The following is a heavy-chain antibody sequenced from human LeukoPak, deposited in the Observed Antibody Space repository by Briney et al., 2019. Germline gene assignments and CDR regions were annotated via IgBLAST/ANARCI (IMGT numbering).Heavy chain of an antibody. CDR2: ITRSSRII. CDR1: GFTFSNFE. J-gene: IGHJ1*01. V-gene: IGHV3-48*03. Sequence: GGSLRLSCAASGFTFSNFEMNWVRQIPGKGLEWVSFITRSSRIIYYADSVKGRFTISRDNANNSLYLQMNSLRVEDTALYFCARGPTFGGVISDFWGQGTLVTVPS. CDR3: ARGPTFGGVISDF. D-gene: IGHD3-16*02.